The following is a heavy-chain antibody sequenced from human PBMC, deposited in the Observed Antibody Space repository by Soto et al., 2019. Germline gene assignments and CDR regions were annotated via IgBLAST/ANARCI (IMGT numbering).Heavy chain of an antibody. J-gene: IGHJ4*02. CDR3: AKSYGDTWKHYYFDY. D-gene: IGHD3-3*02. V-gene: IGHV3-23*01. CDR2: ISGSGGST. Sequence: EVQLLESGGGLVQPGGSLRLSCAASRFTFSGYSMSWVRQAPGMGLEWVSGISGSGGSTYYADSVKGRFTISRDNSESTLFLQMNSLRAEDTALYYCAKSYGDTWKHYYFDYWGQGTLVTVSS. CDR1: RFTFSGYS.